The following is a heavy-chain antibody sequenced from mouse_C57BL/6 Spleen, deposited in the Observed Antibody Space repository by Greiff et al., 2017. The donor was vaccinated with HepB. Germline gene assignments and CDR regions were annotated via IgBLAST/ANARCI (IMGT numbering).Heavy chain of an antibody. J-gene: IGHJ3*01. CDR1: GYTFTSYW. D-gene: IGHD1-1*01. CDR3: ARLDYGSSHFAY. V-gene: IGHV1-64*01. CDR2: IHPNSGST. Sequence: VQLQQPGAELVKPGASVKLSCKASGYTFTSYWMHWVKQRPGQGLEWIGMIHPNSGSTNYNEKFKSKATLTVDKSSSTAYMQLSSLTSEDSAVYYCARLDYGSSHFAYWGQGTLVTVSA.